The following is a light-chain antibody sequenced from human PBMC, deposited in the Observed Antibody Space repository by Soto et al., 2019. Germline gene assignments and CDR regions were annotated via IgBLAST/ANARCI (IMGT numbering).Light chain of an antibody. CDR3: SSYTSSSTLYYV. CDR2: DVS. Sequence: QSVLTQPASVSGSPGQSITISRTGTSSDVGGYNYVSWYQRHPGKAPKLMIYDVSNRPSGVSNRFSGSKSGNTASLTISGLQAEDEADYYCSSYTSSSTLYYVFGTGTKVTVL. V-gene: IGLV2-14*01. CDR1: SSDVGGYNY. J-gene: IGLJ1*01.